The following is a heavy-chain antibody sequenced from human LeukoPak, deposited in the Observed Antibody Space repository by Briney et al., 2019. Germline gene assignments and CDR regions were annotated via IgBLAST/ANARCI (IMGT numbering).Heavy chain of an antibody. V-gene: IGHV4-4*07. J-gene: IGHJ4*01. CDR3: AREDPNDYGDYVRPFDY. Sequence: SETLSLTCTVSGGSISSYYWSWIRQPAGKGLEWIGRIYTSGSTNYNPSLKSRVTMSVDTSKNQFSLKLSSVTAADTAVYYCAREDPNDYGDYVRPFDYWGHGTLVTVSS. CDR1: GGSISSYY. CDR2: IYTSGST. D-gene: IGHD4-17*01.